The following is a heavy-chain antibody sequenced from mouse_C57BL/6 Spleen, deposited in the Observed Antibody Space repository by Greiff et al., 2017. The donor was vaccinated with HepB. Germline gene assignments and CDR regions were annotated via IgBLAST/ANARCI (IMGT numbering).Heavy chain of an antibody. J-gene: IGHJ2*01. D-gene: IGHD1-1*01. Sequence: VQLQQSGAELVKPGASVKLSCTASGFNIKDYYMHWVKQRTEQGLEWIGRIDPEDGETKYAQKFQGKATITADTSSNTAYLQLSSLTSEDTAVYYCARYYYGSSYSVYFDYWGQGTTLTVSS. CDR2: IDPEDGET. V-gene: IGHV14-2*01. CDR3: ARYYYGSSYSVYFDY. CDR1: GFNIKDYY.